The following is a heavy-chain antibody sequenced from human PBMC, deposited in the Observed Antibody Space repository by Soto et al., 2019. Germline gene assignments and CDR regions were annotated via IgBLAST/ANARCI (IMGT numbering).Heavy chain of an antibody. V-gene: IGHV4-34*01. CDR3: ARVERFGDPLDY. D-gene: IGHD3-10*01. CDR2: INHSVTT. J-gene: IGHJ4*02. Sequence: SETLSLTCAVYGGSFSGYYWSWISQPPGKGLEWIGDINHSVTTNYNPSLKSRVTISVDTSKNQFSLKLSSVTAADTAVYYCARVERFGDPLDYWGQGTLVTVS. CDR1: GGSFSGYY.